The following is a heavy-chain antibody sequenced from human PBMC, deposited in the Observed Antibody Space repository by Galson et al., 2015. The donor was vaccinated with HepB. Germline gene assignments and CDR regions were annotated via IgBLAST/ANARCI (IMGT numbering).Heavy chain of an antibody. CDR2: ISYEGSSK. J-gene: IGHJ4*02. D-gene: IGHD1-26*01. CDR1: GFTFSNYG. CDR3: AKEDYSGSYYPTDYQNRNFDF. V-gene: IGHV3-30*18. Sequence: SLRLSCAASGFTFSNYGMQWVRQAPGKGLEWVAVISYEGSSKHYADSVKGRFTISRDNSKNTLYLQMNSLRAEDTAVYYCAKEDYSGSYYPTDYQNRNFDFWGQGTLVTVSS.